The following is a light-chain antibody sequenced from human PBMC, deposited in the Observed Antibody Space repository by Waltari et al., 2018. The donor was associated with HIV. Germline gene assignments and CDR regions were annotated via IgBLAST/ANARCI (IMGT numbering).Light chain of an antibody. CDR3: CSCAGSYTWL. CDR1: ISDVGAHNY. Sequence: QSALTQPRSVFGSPGQSVTISCTGTISDVGAHNYVSSYQQLPGNAPKLMIYYLTERPPGCPDRFSGSKSGNTASLTISGVQAEDYADYYCCSCAGSYTWLFGGGTKLTVL. V-gene: IGLV2-11*01. CDR2: YLT. J-gene: IGLJ2*01.